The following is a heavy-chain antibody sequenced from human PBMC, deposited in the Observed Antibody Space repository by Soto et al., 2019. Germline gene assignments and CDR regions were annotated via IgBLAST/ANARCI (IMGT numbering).Heavy chain of an antibody. Sequence: QLQLQESGPGLVKPSETLSLTCTVSGGSITSSSSSWDWIRQPPGKGLEWIGSVYYSGTTYYNPSLQSRVTISVDTSKNQFSLKLSSVTAPYTAVYYYVRLSDGGWFDPWGQGTLVTVSS. CDR3: VRLSDGGWFDP. CDR2: VYYSGTT. D-gene: IGHD3-16*01. J-gene: IGHJ5*02. CDR1: GGSITSSSSS. V-gene: IGHV4-39*01.